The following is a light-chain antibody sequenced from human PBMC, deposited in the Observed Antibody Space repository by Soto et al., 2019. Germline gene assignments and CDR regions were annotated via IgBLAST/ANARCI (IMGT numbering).Light chain of an antibody. V-gene: IGKV1-8*01. Sequence: AIRMTQSPSSFSASTGDRVTITCRASQSISSHLAWYQVKPGKAPRLLIYTASYLESGVPSRFSGSGSGTDFTLTISSLQSEDFAVHYCQQYFSYPLTFGGGTKVEIK. CDR2: TAS. CDR1: QSISSH. J-gene: IGKJ4*01. CDR3: QQYFSYPLT.